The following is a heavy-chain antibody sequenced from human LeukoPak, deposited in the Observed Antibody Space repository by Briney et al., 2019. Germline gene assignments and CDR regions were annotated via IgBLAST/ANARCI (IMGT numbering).Heavy chain of an antibody. V-gene: IGHV1-69*06. CDR3: ARERDYHTDYYNYYGMDV. D-gene: IGHD4-11*01. J-gene: IGHJ6*02. CDR2: IIPIFGTA. Sequence: SVKVSCKASGGTFGSYAISWVRQAPGQGLEWMGGIIPIFGTANYAQKFQGRVTITADKSTSTAYMELSSLRSEDTAVYYCARERDYHTDYYNYYGMDVWGQGTTVTVSS. CDR1: GGTFGSYA.